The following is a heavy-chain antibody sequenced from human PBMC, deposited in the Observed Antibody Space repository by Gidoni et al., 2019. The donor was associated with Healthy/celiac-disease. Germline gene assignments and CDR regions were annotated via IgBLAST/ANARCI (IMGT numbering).Heavy chain of an antibody. J-gene: IGHJ3*02. V-gene: IGHV3-30-3*01. CDR2: ISYDGSNK. CDR1: GFTFSSYA. Sequence: QVQLVESGGGVVQPGRSLRLPCAASGFTFSSYAMHWVRQAPGKGLEWVAVISYDGSNKYYADSVKGRFTISRDNSKNTLYLQMNSLRAEDTAVYYCAREQMVYAMEYPGAFDIWGQGTMVTVSS. D-gene: IGHD2-8*01. CDR3: AREQMVYAMEYPGAFDI.